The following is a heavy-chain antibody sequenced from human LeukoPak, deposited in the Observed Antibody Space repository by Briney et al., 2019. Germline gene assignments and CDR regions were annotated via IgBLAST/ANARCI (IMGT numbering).Heavy chain of an antibody. CDR3: SRDGAYIHWHQAADI. D-gene: IGHD3-9*01. J-gene: IGHJ3*02. Sequence: ASVKVSCKASGYTFSSYGISWIRQAPGQGLEWMGWISAFSAMTQTAQKVQGRFTLTTDTSTSTVYMELRTLRSDDTAVYYCSRDGAYIHWHQAADIWGQATMVTVS. V-gene: IGHV1-18*01. CDR2: ISAFSAMT. CDR1: GYTFSSYG.